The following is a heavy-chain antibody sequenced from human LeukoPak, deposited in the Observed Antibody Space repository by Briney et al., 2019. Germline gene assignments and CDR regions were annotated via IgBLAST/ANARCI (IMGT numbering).Heavy chain of an antibody. J-gene: IGHJ4*02. D-gene: IGHD4-17*01. V-gene: IGHV3-11*06. Sequence: GGSLRLSCAASGFTISDYYMSWIRQAPGKGLEWVSYISSSSAYTNYADSVKGRFTISRDNAKNSLSLQMNGLRAEDTAVYYCARARGMDDYGDFRIKWGQGTLVTVSS. CDR3: ARARGMDDYGDFRIK. CDR1: GFTISDYY. CDR2: ISSSSAYT.